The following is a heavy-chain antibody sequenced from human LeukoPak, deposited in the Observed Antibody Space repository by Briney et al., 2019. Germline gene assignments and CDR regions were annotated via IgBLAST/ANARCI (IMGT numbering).Heavy chain of an antibody. J-gene: IGHJ4*02. Sequence: GGSLTLSCAASGFTFSSYAMHWVRQAPGKGLEWVAVISYDGSNKYYADSVKGRFTISRDNSKNTLYLQMNSLRAEDTAVYYCARAIRYNFDYWGQGTLVTVSS. CDR1: GFTFSSYA. CDR3: ARAIRYNFDY. CDR2: ISYDGSNK. D-gene: IGHD3-9*01. V-gene: IGHV3-30-3*01.